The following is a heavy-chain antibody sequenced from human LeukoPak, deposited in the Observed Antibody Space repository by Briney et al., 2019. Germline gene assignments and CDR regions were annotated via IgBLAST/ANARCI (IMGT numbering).Heavy chain of an antibody. Sequence: PSETLSLTCAVYGGSFSGYCWSWIRQPPGKGLEWIGYIYYSGSTNYNPSLKSRVTISVDTSKNQFSLKLSSVTAADTAVYYCARLNKTPTVYYYDSSGEIDSWGQGTLVTVSS. V-gene: IGHV4-59*08. D-gene: IGHD3-22*01. J-gene: IGHJ4*02. CDR2: IYYSGST. CDR1: GGSFSGYC. CDR3: ARLNKTPTVYYYDSSGEIDS.